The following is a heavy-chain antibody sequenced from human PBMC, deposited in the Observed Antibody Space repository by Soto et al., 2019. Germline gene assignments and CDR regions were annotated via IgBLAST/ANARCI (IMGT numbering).Heavy chain of an antibody. CDR2: IEEDGGEK. J-gene: IGHJ6*02. V-gene: IGHV3-7*03. Sequence: LRLSFAASGFTFSRYWMSWVRQAPGKGLEWVANIEEDGGEKHYVGSVKGRFTISRDNAKNSLYLQMNSLRAEDTAVYYCARVGYCSGGSCYSYYYYTMDVWGQGTTVTVSS. CDR1: GFTFSRYW. D-gene: IGHD2-15*01. CDR3: ARVGYCSGGSCYSYYYYTMDV.